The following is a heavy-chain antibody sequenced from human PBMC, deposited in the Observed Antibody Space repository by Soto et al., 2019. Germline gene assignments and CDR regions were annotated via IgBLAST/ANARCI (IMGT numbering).Heavy chain of an antibody. D-gene: IGHD2-2*01. CDR1: GGSISSSSYY. CDR2: IYYSGST. V-gene: IGHV4-39*07. CDR3: AKVDCSSTSCYWNY. Sequence: SETLSLTCTVSGGSISSSSYYWGWIRQPPGKGLEWIGSIYYSGSTYYNPSLKSRVTISVDTSKNQFSLNSLRAEDTAVYYCAKVDCSSTSCYWNYWGQGTLVTVSS. J-gene: IGHJ4*02.